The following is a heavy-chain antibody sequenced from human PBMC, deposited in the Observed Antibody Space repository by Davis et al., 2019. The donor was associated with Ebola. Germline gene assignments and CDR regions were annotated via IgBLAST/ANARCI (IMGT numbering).Heavy chain of an antibody. CDR2: INPSAGST. D-gene: IGHD3-9*01. CDR3: ARARSGGDTGYYGRTFDF. V-gene: IGHV1-46*01. J-gene: IGHJ3*01. Sequence: AASVKVSCKASGYTFTSYYMNWVRQAPGQGLEWMGVINPSAGSTSYAQNFQGRVTMTRDTSTSTVYMELSSLRSEDTAVYYCARARSGGDTGYYGRTFDFWGQGTMVTVSS. CDR1: GYTFTSYY.